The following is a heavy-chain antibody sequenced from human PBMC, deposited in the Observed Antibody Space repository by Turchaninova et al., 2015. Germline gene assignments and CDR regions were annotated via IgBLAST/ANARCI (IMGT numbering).Heavy chain of an antibody. Sequence: QVQLVECGGGVVQPGGSLRLSCAAAGVAFSSYGVHWVRQAPGKGSGWVKFIRDDGSNKYYAGHVKGRYTSSRDKSKNTLYLKRDRLRAEDTAVYYCAKLEGGSYSDYWGQGTLVTVSS. CDR1: GVAFSSYG. CDR3: AKLEGGSYSDY. J-gene: IGHJ4*02. D-gene: IGHD1-26*01. V-gene: IGHV3-30*02. CDR2: IRDDGSNK.